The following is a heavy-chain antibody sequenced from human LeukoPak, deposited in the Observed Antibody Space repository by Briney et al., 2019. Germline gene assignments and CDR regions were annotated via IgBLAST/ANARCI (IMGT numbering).Heavy chain of an antibody. CDR3: ANAGTMKAAADY. Sequence: GGSLRLSCATSGFAFSNSSFNWVRQAPGRGLEWISYISNNGSTTYYAEPLKGRFTISRYNAKNSLYLQMNSLRAEDTAVYYCANAGTMKAAADYWGQGTLVTVSS. CDR1: GFAFSNSS. D-gene: IGHD6-13*01. CDR2: ISNNGSTT. J-gene: IGHJ4*02. V-gene: IGHV3-48*04.